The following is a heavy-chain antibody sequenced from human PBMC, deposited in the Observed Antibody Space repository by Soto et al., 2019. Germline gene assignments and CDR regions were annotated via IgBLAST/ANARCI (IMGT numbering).Heavy chain of an antibody. J-gene: IGHJ6*02. Sequence: VKVSCKASGYTFTSYGISWVRQAPGQGLEWMGWISAYNGNTNYAQKLQGRVTMTTDTSTSTAYMELRSLRSDDTAVYYCARADVLRYFDWLPGPYYYYGMDVWGQGTTVTVSS. CDR1: GYTFTSYG. CDR2: ISAYNGNT. CDR3: ARADVLRYFDWLPGPYYYYGMDV. D-gene: IGHD3-9*01. V-gene: IGHV1-18*01.